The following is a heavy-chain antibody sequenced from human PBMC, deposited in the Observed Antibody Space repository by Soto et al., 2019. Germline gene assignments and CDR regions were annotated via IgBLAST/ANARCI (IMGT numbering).Heavy chain of an antibody. Sequence: PGGSLRLSCAASGFTFSSYAMHWVRQAPGKGLEWVAVISYDGSNKYYADSVKGRFTISRDNSKNTLYLQMNSLRAEDTAVYYCARDRAGSSLNYYYGMDVWGQGTTVTVSS. CDR2: ISYDGSNK. V-gene: IGHV3-30-3*01. J-gene: IGHJ6*02. CDR3: ARDRAGSSLNYYYGMDV. D-gene: IGHD3-10*01. CDR1: GFTFSSYA.